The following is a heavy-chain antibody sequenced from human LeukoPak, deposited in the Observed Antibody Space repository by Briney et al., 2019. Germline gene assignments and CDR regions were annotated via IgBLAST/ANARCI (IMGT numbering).Heavy chain of an antibody. CDR1: GYSFIDYW. CDR3: ARFFGRSGWYNDY. Sequence: GESLKISCKGSGYSFIDYWIAWVRQMPGKGLELIGIIYPGDSDTRYSPSFEGQVTISADNSINTAYLQWSSLKASDTAIFYCARFFGRSGWYNDYWGQGTLVTVSS. CDR2: IYPGDSDT. V-gene: IGHV5-51*01. J-gene: IGHJ4*02. D-gene: IGHD6-19*01.